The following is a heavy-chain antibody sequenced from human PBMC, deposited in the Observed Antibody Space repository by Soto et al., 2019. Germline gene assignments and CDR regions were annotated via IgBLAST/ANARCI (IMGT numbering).Heavy chain of an antibody. CDR3: ARHDYWSGPFNY. D-gene: IGHD3-3*01. J-gene: IGHJ4*02. CDR1: GDSISNKY. V-gene: IGHV4-59*01. Sequence: SETLSLTCTVSGDSISNKYWSWIRQAPGKGLEWIAYISHSGSTNFNPSLQGRVIVSVDRSKNQFLLNLTFVSAADTAVYYCARHDYWSGPFNYWGQGVLVTVSS. CDR2: ISHSGST.